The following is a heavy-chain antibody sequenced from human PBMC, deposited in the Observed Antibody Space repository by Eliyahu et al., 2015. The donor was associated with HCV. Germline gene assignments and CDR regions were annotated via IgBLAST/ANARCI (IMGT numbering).Heavy chain of an antibody. D-gene: IGHD2-2*01. V-gene: IGHV1-46*01. J-gene: IGHJ1*01. CDR3: ARDGSIVVVPAAIRWAGGIYFQH. CDR1: GYTFTSYY. Sequence: QVQLVQSGAEVKKPGASVKVSCKASGYTFTSYYXHXXXQAPGQGLEWMGIINPSGGSTSYAQKFQGRVTMTRDTSTSTVYMELSSLRSEDTAVYYCARDGSIVVVPAAIRWAGGIYFQHWGQGTLVTVSS. CDR2: INPSGGST.